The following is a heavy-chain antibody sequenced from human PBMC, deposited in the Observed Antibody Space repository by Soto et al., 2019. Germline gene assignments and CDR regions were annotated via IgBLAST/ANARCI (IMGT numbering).Heavy chain of an antibody. J-gene: IGHJ4*02. CDR2: ISAYNGNI. Sequence: QVQLVQSGAEVKKPGASVKVSCKASGYTFTSYGISWVRQAPGQGLEWMGWISAYNGNINYAQKLQGRVTMTTDTSTGTAYIELMILRSDDRAVYYCARWVPPNDYCGQGTLVTVSS. V-gene: IGHV1-18*01. CDR3: ARWVPPNDY. CDR1: GYTFTSYG.